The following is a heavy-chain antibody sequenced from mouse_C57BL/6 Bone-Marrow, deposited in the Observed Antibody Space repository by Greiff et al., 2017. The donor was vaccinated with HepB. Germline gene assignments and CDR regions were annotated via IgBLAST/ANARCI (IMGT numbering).Heavy chain of an antibody. CDR3: ARPYYYGRTWFAC. CDR1: GFTFSDYG. V-gene: IGHV5-17*01. CDR2: ISSGSSTI. Sequence: EVHLVESGGGLVKPGGSLKLSCAASGFTFSDYGMHWVRQAPEKGLEWVAYISSGSSTIYYADTVKGRFTISRDNAKNTLFLQMTSLRSEDTAMYYCARPYYYGRTWFACWGQGTLVTVSA. D-gene: IGHD1-1*01. J-gene: IGHJ3*01.